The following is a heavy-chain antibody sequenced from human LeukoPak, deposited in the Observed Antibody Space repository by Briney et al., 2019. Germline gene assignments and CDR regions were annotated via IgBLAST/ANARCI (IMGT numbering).Heavy chain of an antibody. Sequence: SETLSLTCTVSGGSISNYYWGWIRQPPGKGLEWIGTIYYSGSTYYNPSLRTRVTISVDTSKKQFSLKLSSVTAADTAVYYCARHLFGSGYYPDYWGQGTLVTVSS. V-gene: IGHV4-39*01. CDR2: IYYSGST. J-gene: IGHJ4*02. CDR3: ARHLFGSGYYPDY. D-gene: IGHD3-22*01. CDR1: GGSISNYY.